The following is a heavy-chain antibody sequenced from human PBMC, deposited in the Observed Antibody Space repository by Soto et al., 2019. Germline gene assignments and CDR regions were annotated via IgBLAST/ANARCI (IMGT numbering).Heavy chain of an antibody. CDR1: GGTFSSYT. J-gene: IGHJ4*02. V-gene: IGHV1-69*04. Sequence: SVKVSCKASGGTFSSYTISWVRQAPGQGLEWMGRIIPILGIANYAQKFQGRVTITADKSTSTAYMELSSLRSEDTAVYYCARDDSSGYPFDYWGQGTLVTVSS. CDR2: IIPILGIA. CDR3: ARDDSSGYPFDY. D-gene: IGHD3-22*01.